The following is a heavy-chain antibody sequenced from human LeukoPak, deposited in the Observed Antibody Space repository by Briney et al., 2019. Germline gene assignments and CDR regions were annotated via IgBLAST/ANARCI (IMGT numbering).Heavy chain of an antibody. V-gene: IGHV1-8*03. D-gene: IGHD6-6*01. CDR1: GYTFTGYY. Sequence: ASVKVSCKASGYTFTGYYMHWVRQATGQGLEWMGWMNPNSGNTGYAQKFQDRVTITRNTSISTAYMELSSLRSEDTAVYYCARNGREARHFQHWGQGTLVTVSS. CDR2: MNPNSGNT. J-gene: IGHJ1*01. CDR3: ARNGREARHFQH.